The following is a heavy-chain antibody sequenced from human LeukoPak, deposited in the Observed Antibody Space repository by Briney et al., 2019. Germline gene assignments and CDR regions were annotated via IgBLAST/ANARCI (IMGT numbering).Heavy chain of an antibody. CDR1: GFTFSSYG. J-gene: IGHJ4*02. Sequence: GGSLRLSCAASGFTFSSYGMHWVRQAPGKGLEWVAVISYDGSNKYYADSVKGRFTISRDNSKSTLYLQMNSLRAEDTAVYYCAKSSTVTSFDYWGQGTLVTVSS. CDR2: ISYDGSNK. CDR3: AKSSTVTSFDY. D-gene: IGHD4-17*01. V-gene: IGHV3-30*18.